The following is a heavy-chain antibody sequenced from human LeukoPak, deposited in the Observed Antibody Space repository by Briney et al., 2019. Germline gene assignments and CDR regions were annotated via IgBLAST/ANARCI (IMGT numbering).Heavy chain of an antibody. V-gene: IGHV3-21*01. D-gene: IGHD3-10*01. CDR2: ISSRSNYI. J-gene: IGHJ4*02. Sequence: PGGSLRLSCAASGLTFSGYSMNWVRQAPGKGLELVSSISSRSNYIYYADSVKGRFTISRDNAKNSLYLQMNSLRAEDTGVYYCARDGYYTSGRNPYFDYWGQGTLVTVSS. CDR1: GLTFSGYS. CDR3: ARDGYYTSGRNPYFDY.